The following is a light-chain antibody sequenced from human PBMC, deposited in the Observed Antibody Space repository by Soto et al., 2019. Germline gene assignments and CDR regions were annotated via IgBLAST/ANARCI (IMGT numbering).Light chain of an antibody. V-gene: IGKV3-20*01. CDR2: GAS. CDR1: QSFNSIY. J-gene: IGKJ4*01. Sequence: EIVLTQSPCTLSLSPGERATLSCRASQSFNSIYLAWYQQKPGQAPRLLIYGASSRATGIPDRFSGSGSGTEFTLTISSLQSEDCAIYYCQQYHTWPITFGGGTKVDIK. CDR3: QQYHTWPIT.